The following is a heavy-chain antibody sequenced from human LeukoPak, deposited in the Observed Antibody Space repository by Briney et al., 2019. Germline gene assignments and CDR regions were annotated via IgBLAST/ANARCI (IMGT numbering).Heavy chain of an antibody. J-gene: IGHJ4*02. Sequence: ASVKVSCKASGYTFNNYAMNWVRQAPGQGLEWMGWINTNTGNPTYAQGFTGRFVFSLDTSVSTAYLQISSLKAEDTAVYYCASSPGVPSMVYYFDYWGQGTLVTVSS. D-gene: IGHD3-10*01. CDR1: GYTFNNYA. V-gene: IGHV7-4-1*02. CDR2: INTNTGNP. CDR3: ASSPGVPSMVYYFDY.